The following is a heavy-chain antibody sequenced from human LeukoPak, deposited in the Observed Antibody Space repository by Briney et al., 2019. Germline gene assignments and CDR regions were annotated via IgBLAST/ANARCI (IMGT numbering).Heavy chain of an antibody. Sequence: GGSLRLSCAASGFTCSHYTMNWVRQAPGKGLEWVSAISGSGGSTYYADSVKGRFTISRDNSKNTLYLQMNNLRAEDTAVYYCAAAGILTGYYDYWGQGTLVTVSS. CDR3: AAAGILTGYYDY. D-gene: IGHD3-9*01. J-gene: IGHJ4*02. V-gene: IGHV3-23*01. CDR1: GFTCSHYT. CDR2: ISGSGGST.